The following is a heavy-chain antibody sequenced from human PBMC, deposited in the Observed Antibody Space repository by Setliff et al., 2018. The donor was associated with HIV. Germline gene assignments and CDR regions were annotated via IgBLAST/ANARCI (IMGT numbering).Heavy chain of an antibody. J-gene: IGHJ4*02. Sequence: GASVKVSCKASGYLFTGYSMHWVRQAPGQGLEWMGWINVNSGGTKYAQKFQGRVTMTRDTSISTAYMEVSSLRSDDTAVYYCAREGSPIYYFDYWSQGTLVTVSS. CDR3: AREGSPIYYFDY. V-gene: IGHV1-2*02. CDR2: INVNSGGT. D-gene: IGHD3-10*01. CDR1: GYLFTGYS.